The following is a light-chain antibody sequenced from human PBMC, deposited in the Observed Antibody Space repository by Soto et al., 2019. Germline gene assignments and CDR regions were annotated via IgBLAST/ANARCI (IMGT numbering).Light chain of an antibody. CDR3: SSYAGSDNFGV. J-gene: IGLJ1*01. V-gene: IGLV2-8*01. Sequence: QSALTQPPSASGSPGQSVTISCTGTSSEVGGYNYVSWYQQHPGKAPKLIIYDVTKRPSGVPDRFSGSKSGNTASLTVSGLQAEDEADYYCSSYAGSDNFGVFGTGTKVTVL. CDR1: SSEVGGYNY. CDR2: DVT.